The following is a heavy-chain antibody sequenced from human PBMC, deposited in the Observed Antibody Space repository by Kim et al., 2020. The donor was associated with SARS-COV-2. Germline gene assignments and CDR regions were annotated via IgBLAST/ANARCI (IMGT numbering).Heavy chain of an antibody. CDR2: INTNTGNP. Sequence: ASVKVSCKASGYTFTSYAMNWVRQAPGQGLEWMGWINTNTGNPTYAQGFAGRFVFSLDTSDSTAYMQISSLRAEDTAVYYCARGWGWCELRTIDYWGQGTLVTVSS. CDR1: GYTFTSYA. V-gene: IGHV7-4-1*02. J-gene: IGHJ4*02. CDR3: ARGWGWCELRTIDY. D-gene: IGHD1-26*01.